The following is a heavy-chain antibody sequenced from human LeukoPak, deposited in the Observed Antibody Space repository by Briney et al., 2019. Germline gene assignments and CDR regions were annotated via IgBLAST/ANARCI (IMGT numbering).Heavy chain of an antibody. D-gene: IGHD1-26*01. Sequence: GGSLRLSCAASGFTFTSYWMHWVRQAPGEGLVWVSRINTDGSTTSYADSVKGRFTISRDNAKNTLYLQMNSLRAEDTAVYYCARPSGSYPWFDPWGQGTLVTVSS. V-gene: IGHV3-74*01. CDR1: GFTFTSYW. J-gene: IGHJ5*02. CDR3: ARPSGSYPWFDP. CDR2: INTDGSTT.